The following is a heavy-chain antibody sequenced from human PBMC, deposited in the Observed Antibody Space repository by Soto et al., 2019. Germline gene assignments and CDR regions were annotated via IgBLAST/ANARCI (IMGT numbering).Heavy chain of an antibody. V-gene: IGHV3-23*01. J-gene: IGHJ5*02. CDR3: ASGRYYDSPQDL. CDR1: GFNFDAYA. D-gene: IGHD3-10*01. CDR2: VTATAESA. Sequence: GGSLRLSCTPFGFNFDAYAMSWVRQAPGKGLEWVSAVTATAESAYYTDSVRGRFIITRDNSDNMLYLQMSSLRVEDTAIYFCASGRYYDSPQDLGGRGTQVTVSS.